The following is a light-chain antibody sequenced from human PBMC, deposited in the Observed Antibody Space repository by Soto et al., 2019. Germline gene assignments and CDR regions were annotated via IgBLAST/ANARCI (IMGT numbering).Light chain of an antibody. CDR3: QSYDSSLSRYVV. V-gene: IGLV1-40*01. Sequence: QLVLTQPPSVSGAPGQRVTISCTGSSSNIGAGYDVHWYQQLPGTAPKLLIYGNSNRPSGVPDRFSGSKYGTSDSLAITGLQAEDEADYYCQSYDSSLSRYVVFGGGTKLTVL. CDR2: GNS. CDR1: SSNIGAGYD. J-gene: IGLJ2*01.